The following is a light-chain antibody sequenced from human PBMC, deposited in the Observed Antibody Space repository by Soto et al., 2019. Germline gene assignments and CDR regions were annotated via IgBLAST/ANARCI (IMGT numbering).Light chain of an antibody. CDR3: VQTIHWPWT. J-gene: IGKJ1*01. Sequence: DIQMTQSPSSLSAPVGDRVTLACRASQRISTYLNWYQQKPGKAPKLLIYAASSLYSGVPDRFSGSGSGTDFTLKISRVEAEDVGVYYCVQTIHWPWTFGQGTKVDIK. V-gene: IGKV1-39*01. CDR1: QRISTY. CDR2: AAS.